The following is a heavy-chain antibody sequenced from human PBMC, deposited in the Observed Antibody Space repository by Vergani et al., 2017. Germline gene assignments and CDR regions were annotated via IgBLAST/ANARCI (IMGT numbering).Heavy chain of an antibody. CDR3: ARDRGEWNDETYYYGMDV. Sequence: QVQLQESGPGLVKPSETLSLTCTVSGGSISNYYWSWIRQPPGKGLEWIGYIYYSGSTNYNPSLKSRVTISVDTSKNQFSLKLSSVTAADTAVYYCARDRGEWNDETYYYGMDVWGQGTTVTVSS. CDR1: GGSISNYY. J-gene: IGHJ6*02. D-gene: IGHD1-1*01. CDR2: IYYSGST. V-gene: IGHV4-59*12.